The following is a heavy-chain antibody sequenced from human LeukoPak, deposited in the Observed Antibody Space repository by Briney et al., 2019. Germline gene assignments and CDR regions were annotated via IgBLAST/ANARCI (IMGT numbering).Heavy chain of an antibody. V-gene: IGHV4-30-4*08. CDR2: VYYSGST. CDR3: ARDGVHYDFWSGPTGGRYYYYSMDV. J-gene: IGHJ6*03. D-gene: IGHD3-3*01. Sequence: SETLSLTCTVSGGSISSGDYYWRWIRQPPGKGLEWIGYVYYSGSTYYNPSLKSRVTISVDTSKNQFSLKLSSVTAADTAVYYCARDGVHYDFWSGPTGGRYYYYSMDVWGKGTTVTVS. CDR1: GGSISSGDYY.